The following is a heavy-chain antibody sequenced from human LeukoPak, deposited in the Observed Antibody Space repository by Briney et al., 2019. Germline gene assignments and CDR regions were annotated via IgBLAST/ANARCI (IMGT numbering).Heavy chain of an antibody. CDR2: IRYDGSNK. J-gene: IGHJ4*02. Sequence: GGSLRLSCAASGFTFSSYGMHWVRQAPGMGLEWVAFIRYDGSNKYYADSVKGRFTISRDNSKNTLYLQMNSLRAEDTAVYYCAKDGRADTAMVIKYYFDYWGQGTLVTVSS. CDR3: AKDGRADTAMVIKYYFDY. CDR1: GFTFSSYG. V-gene: IGHV3-30*02. D-gene: IGHD5-18*01.